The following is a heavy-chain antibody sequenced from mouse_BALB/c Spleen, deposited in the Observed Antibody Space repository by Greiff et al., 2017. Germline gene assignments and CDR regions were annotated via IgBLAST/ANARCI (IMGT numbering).Heavy chain of an antibody. CDR2: INPSSGYT. Sequence: QVQLQQSGAELARPGASVKMSCKASGYTFTSYTMHWVKQRPGQGLEWIGYINPSSGYTNYNQKFKDKATLTADKSSSTAYMQLSSLTSEDSAVYYCARRDYDGYAMDYWGQGTSVTVSS. J-gene: IGHJ4*01. CDR3: ARRDYDGYAMDY. D-gene: IGHD2-4*01. V-gene: IGHV1-4*01. CDR1: GYTFTSYT.